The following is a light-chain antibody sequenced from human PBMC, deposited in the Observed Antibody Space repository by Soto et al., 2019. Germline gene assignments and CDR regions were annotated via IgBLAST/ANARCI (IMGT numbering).Light chain of an antibody. CDR1: QTISTY. Sequence: DIQMTQSRSSVSASVGDRVTNTCRASQTISTYLNWYQQKPGKAPRLLIYDASSLLSGVPSRFSGSGSGTDFTLTIASLQPEDFSTYYCQQSDSTPYTFGQGTK. CDR3: QQSDSTPYT. CDR2: DAS. J-gene: IGKJ2*01. V-gene: IGKV1-39*01.